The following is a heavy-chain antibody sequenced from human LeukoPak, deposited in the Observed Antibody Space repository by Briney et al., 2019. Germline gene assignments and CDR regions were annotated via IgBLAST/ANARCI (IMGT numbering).Heavy chain of an antibody. Sequence: KPGGSLRLSCAASGFTFSNYNMNWVRQAPGKGLEWVSSISSSNNYIYYADSVKGQFTISRDNAKNSLYLQMNSLRAEDTAVYYCARRSPNYYFDYWGQGTPVTVSS. V-gene: IGHV3-21*01. J-gene: IGHJ4*02. CDR3: ARRSPNYYFDY. CDR2: ISSSNNYI. CDR1: GFTFSNYN.